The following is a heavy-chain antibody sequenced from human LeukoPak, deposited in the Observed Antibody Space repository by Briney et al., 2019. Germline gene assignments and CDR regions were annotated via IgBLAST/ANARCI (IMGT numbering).Heavy chain of an antibody. V-gene: IGHV3-23*01. CDR2: ISGSGGST. CDR1: GFTFSSYA. D-gene: IGHD6-6*01. CDR3: AKDRRYSSSPSIPDY. Sequence: GGSLRLSCAASGFTFSSYAMSWVRQAPGKGLKWVSAISGSGGSTYYADSVKGRFTISRDNSKNTLYLQMNSLRAEDTAVYYCAKDRRYSSSPSIPDYWGQGTLVTVSS. J-gene: IGHJ4*02.